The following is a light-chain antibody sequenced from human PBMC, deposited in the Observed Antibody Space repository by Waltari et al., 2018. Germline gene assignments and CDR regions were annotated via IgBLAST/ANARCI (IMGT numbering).Light chain of an antibody. Sequence: QSALTQPASVSASPGQSITISCTGTSSDIGGYHYVSWYQKHPVKGPKLMIYDVARWPSGVSNRFSGSKSGNTASLTISGLQAEDEADYYCASYTSTNTVIFGGGTKVTVL. V-gene: IGLV2-14*03. CDR1: SSDIGGYHY. CDR3: ASYTSTNTVI. J-gene: IGLJ2*01. CDR2: DVA.